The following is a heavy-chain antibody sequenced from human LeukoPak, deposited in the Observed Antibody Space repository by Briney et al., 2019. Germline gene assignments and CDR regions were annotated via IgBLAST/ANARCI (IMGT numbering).Heavy chain of an antibody. V-gene: IGHV3-73*01. J-gene: IGHJ4*02. Sequence: GGSLRLSCAASGFTFSGSAMHWVRQASGKGLEWVGRIRSKANSYATAYAASVKGRFTLSRDDSKNTAYLQMDSLKTEDTAVYYCTSRGDSSGYLYPFDYWAREPWSPSPQ. CDR3: TSRGDSSGYLYPFDY. CDR1: GFTFSGSA. D-gene: IGHD3-22*01. CDR2: IRSKANSYAT.